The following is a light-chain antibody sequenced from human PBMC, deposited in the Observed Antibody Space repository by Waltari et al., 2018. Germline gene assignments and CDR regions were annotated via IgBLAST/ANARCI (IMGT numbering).Light chain of an antibody. J-gene: IGKJ1*01. CDR3: QQYYSTCQ. CDR2: WAS. V-gene: IGKV4-1*01. CDR1: QSVLHSSNNKNY. Sequence: DIVMTQSPDSLAVSLGERATNTCKSSQSVLHSSNNKNYLAWYQQKPGQPPKLLIYWASTRESGVPDRFSGSGSGTDFTLTISSLQAEDVAVYYCQQYYSTCQFGQGTKVEIK.